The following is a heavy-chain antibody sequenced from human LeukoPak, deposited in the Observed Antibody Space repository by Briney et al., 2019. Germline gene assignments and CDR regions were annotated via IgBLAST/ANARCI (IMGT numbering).Heavy chain of an antibody. D-gene: IGHD6-19*01. J-gene: IGHJ3*02. V-gene: IGHV1-69*01. CDR1: GGTFSSYA. CDR3: ARGSVELAVAAPGAFDI. CDR2: IIPIFGTA. Sequence: SVNVSCKASGGTFSSYAISWVRQAPGQGLEWMGGIIPIFGTANYAQKFQGRVTITADESTSTAYMELSSLRSEDTAVYYCARGSVELAVAAPGAFDIWGQGTMVTVSS.